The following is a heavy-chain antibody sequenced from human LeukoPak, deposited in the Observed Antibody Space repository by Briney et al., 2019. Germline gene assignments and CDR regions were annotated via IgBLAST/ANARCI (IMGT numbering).Heavy chain of an antibody. CDR3: ARFWSSYYYGMDV. D-gene: IGHD2-8*02. CDR1: GFTVSSNY. Sequence: GGSLRLSCAASGFTVSSNYMSWVRQAPGKGLEWVSVIYSGGSTYYADSVKGRFTISRDNSKNTLYLQMNSLRAEDTAVYYCARFWSSYYYGMDVWGQGTTVTVSS. CDR2: IYSGGST. V-gene: IGHV3-53*05. J-gene: IGHJ6*02.